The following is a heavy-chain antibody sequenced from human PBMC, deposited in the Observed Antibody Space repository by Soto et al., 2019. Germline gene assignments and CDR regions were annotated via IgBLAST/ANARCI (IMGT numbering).Heavy chain of an antibody. CDR3: ARRGSGSYYDY. D-gene: IGHD1-26*01. J-gene: IGHJ4*02. Sequence: EVQLLESGGGLVQPGGSLRLSCAASGFTFSSYAMRWVRQAPVKGLEWVSDISGSGDSTYYADSVKGRFTISRDNAKNTLYLQMNSLRAEDTAVYYCARRGSGSYYDYWGQGTLVTVSS. V-gene: IGHV3-23*01. CDR2: ISGSGDST. CDR1: GFTFSSYA.